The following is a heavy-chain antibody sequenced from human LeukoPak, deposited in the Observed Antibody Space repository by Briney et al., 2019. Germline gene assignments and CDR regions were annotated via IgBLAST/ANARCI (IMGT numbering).Heavy chain of an antibody. CDR2: ISSSGSTI. CDR3: ARGSVAGTPYNWFDP. CDR1: GFTFSSYE. J-gene: IGHJ5*02. D-gene: IGHD6-19*01. V-gene: IGHV3-48*03. Sequence: GGSLRLSCAASGFTFSSYEMNWVRQAPGKGLEWVSYISSSGSTIYYADSVKGRFTISRDNAKNSLYLQMNSLSAEDTAVYYCARGSVAGTPYNWFDPWGQGTLVTVSS.